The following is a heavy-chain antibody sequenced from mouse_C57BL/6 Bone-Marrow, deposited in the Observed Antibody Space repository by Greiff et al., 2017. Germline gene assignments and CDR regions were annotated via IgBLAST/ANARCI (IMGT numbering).Heavy chain of an antibody. Sequence: VQLQESGPGLVAPSQSLSITCTVSGFSLTSYGVHWVRQPPGQGLAWLVVIWSDGSTTYNSAPKSKLSTSKDNSKSQVFLKMNSLKPDDKAMYYCARDRGGYDGLMDYWGQGTSVTVSS. D-gene: IGHD2-2*01. CDR1: GFSLTSYG. J-gene: IGHJ4*01. CDR2: IWSDGST. V-gene: IGHV2-6*03. CDR3: ARDRGGYDGLMDY.